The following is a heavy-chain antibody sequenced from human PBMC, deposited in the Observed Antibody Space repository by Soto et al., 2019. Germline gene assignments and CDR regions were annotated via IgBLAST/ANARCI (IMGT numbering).Heavy chain of an antibody. J-gene: IGHJ1*01. CDR2: ISQTGGTS. D-gene: IGHD3-3*01. Sequence: GGSLRLSCVTSGFDFKTYAMTWIRHIPGKGLQWVSTISQTGGTSYYVDSVRGRFTISRDNSDNVLFLQMDALRIEDTAMYYCARSLEDYSTNNFYDPWGQGTLVTVSS. CDR3: ARSLEDYSTNNFYDP. CDR1: GFDFKTYA. V-gene: IGHV3-23*01.